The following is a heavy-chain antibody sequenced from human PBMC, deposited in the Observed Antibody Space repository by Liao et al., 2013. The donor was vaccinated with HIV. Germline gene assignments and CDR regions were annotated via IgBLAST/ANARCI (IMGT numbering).Heavy chain of an antibody. CDR2: FYHSGTT. D-gene: IGHD3-22*01. CDR1: GGSIIYGGYS. CDR3: ARAVSSDNYHDAFDT. J-gene: IGHJ3*02. Sequence: QLQLQESGSGLVKPSETLSLTCAVSGGSIIYGGYSWSWIRQSPGKGLEWIGYFYHSGTTYYSPSLKSRVSISVDMSNNHFSLKLRSVTAADTAVYYCARAVSSDNYHDAFDTWGQGTMVTV. V-gene: IGHV4-30-2*06.